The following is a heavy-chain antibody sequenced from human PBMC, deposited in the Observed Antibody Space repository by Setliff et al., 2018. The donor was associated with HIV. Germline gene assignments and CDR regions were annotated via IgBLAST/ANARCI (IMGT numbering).Heavy chain of an antibody. CDR2: IYTSGST. CDR3: ARGLSFYDPGGFDY. V-gene: IGHV4-4*09. J-gene: IGHJ4*02. CDR1: GGSISSYY. D-gene: IGHD3-22*01. Sequence: PSETLSLTCTVSGGSISSYYWSWIRQPPGKGLECVGYIYTSGSTNYNPSLKSRVTISVDTSKNQFSLKLSSVTAADTAAYYCARGLSFYDPGGFDYWGQGTLVTVSS.